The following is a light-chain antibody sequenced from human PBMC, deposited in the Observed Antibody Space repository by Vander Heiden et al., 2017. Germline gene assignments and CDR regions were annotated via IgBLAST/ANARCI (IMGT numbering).Light chain of an antibody. CDR2: NTD. CDR1: SGSVSTSYY. J-gene: IGLJ2*01. V-gene: IGLV8-61*01. CDR3: VLYLGGGISL. Sequence: TVVTQEPSFPVSPGGTVTLTCGLSSGSVSTSYYPSWYQQTPGQAPRTLIYNTDTRSSGVPDRFSGSILGNKAALTITGAQADDESDYYCVLYLGGGISLFGGGTKLTVL.